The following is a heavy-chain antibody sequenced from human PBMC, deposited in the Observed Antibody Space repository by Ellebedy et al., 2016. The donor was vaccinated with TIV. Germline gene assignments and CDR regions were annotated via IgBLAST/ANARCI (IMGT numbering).Heavy chain of an antibody. CDR3: ARVPIPLQNRFDP. D-gene: IGHD2-21*01. CDR1: GYTFTGYY. Sequence: AASVKVSCKASGYTFTGYYMHWVRQAPGQRLEWMGWINAGDGNTKYSHNFEGRVTITRDTSASTAYMELSSLISEDSAVYYCARVPIPLQNRFDPWGQGTLVTVSS. V-gene: IGHV1-3*01. CDR2: INAGDGNT. J-gene: IGHJ5*02.